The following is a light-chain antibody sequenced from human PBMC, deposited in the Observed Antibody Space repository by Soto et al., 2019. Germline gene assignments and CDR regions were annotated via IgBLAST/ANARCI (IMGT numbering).Light chain of an antibody. CDR3: QHYNSYSEA. J-gene: IGKJ1*01. CDR1: QTISNY. Sequence: IQMTQSPSSLSASVGDRVTITCRASQTISNYLNWYQKKPGKAPKLLIYAASSLQRGVPSRFSGSGSGTDFTLTIGSLQPEDFATYYCQHYNSYSEAFGQGTKVDIK. CDR2: AAS. V-gene: IGKV1-39*01.